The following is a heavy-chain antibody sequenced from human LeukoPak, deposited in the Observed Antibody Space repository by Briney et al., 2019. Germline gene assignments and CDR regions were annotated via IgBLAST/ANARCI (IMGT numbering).Heavy chain of an antibody. J-gene: IGHJ4*02. CDR1: GFTFSSYA. V-gene: IGHV3-23*01. CDR3: ARGVYDYVWGSYESGFDY. D-gene: IGHD3-16*01. Sequence: GGSLRLSCAASGFTFSSYAMSWVRQAPGKGLEWVSAISGSGGSTYYADSVKGRFTISRDNAKNSLYLQMNSLRAEDTAVYYCARGVYDYVWGSYESGFDYWGQGTLVTVSS. CDR2: ISGSGGST.